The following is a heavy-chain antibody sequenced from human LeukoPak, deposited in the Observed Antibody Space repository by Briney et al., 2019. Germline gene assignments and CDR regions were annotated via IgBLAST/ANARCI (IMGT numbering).Heavy chain of an antibody. CDR1: GYTFTSYG. CDR3: ARDDSVAGTDY. D-gene: IGHD6-19*01. Sequence: ASAKVPCKASGYTFTSYGISWVRQAPGQGLEWMGWISAYNGNTNYAQKLQGRVTMTTDTSTSTAYMELRSLRSDDTAVYYCARDDSVAGTDYWGQGTLVTVSS. CDR2: ISAYNGNT. V-gene: IGHV1-18*01. J-gene: IGHJ4*02.